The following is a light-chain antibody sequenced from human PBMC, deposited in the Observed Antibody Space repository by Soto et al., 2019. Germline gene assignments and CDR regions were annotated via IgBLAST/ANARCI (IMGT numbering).Light chain of an antibody. CDR1: SSDVGGYNY. J-gene: IGLJ1*01. CDR2: EVS. Sequence: QSARTQPVSVSGSPGQSITISCTGTSSDVGGYNYVSWYQQQSGKAPKLMIHEVSNRPSGVSNRFSGSKSGNTASLTISGLQAEDEAAYYCSSYTSSRAYVFGIGTKLTVL. CDR3: SSYTSSRAYV. V-gene: IGLV2-14*01.